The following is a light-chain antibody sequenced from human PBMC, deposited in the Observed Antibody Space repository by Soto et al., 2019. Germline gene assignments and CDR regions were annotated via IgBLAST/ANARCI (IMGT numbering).Light chain of an antibody. Sequence: DIQMTQSPSTLSASVGDRVTITCRASQSISSWLAWYQQKPGKAPNLLIYKASSLESGVPSRFSGSGSGTEFTLTISSLQPDDFATYYCQQYNSLWTFGQGTKVEI. CDR2: KAS. V-gene: IGKV1-5*03. CDR3: QQYNSLWT. J-gene: IGKJ1*01. CDR1: QSISSW.